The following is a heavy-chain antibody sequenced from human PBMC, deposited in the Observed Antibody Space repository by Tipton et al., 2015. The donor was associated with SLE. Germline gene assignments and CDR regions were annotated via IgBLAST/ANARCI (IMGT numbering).Heavy chain of an antibody. J-gene: IGHJ3*01. CDR2: IYYSGST. CDR1: GVSISSYY. Sequence: TLSLTCTVSGVSISSYYWSWIRQPPGKGLEWIGYIYYSGSTNHNPSLKSRVTISVDTSKNQFSLKLSSVTAADTAVYYCARADGYNSGFDWGQGTMVTVSS. D-gene: IGHD5-24*01. V-gene: IGHV4-59*07. CDR3: ARADGYNSGFD.